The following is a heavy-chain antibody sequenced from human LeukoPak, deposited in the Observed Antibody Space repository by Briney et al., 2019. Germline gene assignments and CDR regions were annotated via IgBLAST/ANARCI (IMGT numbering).Heavy chain of an antibody. V-gene: IGHV3-53*04. CDR1: RFTVSSNY. D-gene: IGHD3-3*01. CDR3: ARLLRSSFDY. Sequence: GGSLSLSCAASRFTVSSNYMSWVRRAPRTGLEWVSVIYSGDSTYYADFVKGRFTISRPNSKNTLYLQMNSLRAEDTAVHYCARLLRSSFDYWGQGSLVTVSS. CDR2: IYSGDST. J-gene: IGHJ4*02.